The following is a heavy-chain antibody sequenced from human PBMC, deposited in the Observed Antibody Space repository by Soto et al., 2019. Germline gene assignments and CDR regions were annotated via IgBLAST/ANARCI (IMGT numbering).Heavy chain of an antibody. J-gene: IGHJ5*02. Sequence: SETLSLTCAVSGGSISSSNWWSWVRQPPGKGLEWIGEIYHSGSTNYNPSLKSRVTISVDKSKNQFSLKLSSVTAADTAVYYCARDERSYCSSTSCYQNWFDHWGQGTLVTVSS. D-gene: IGHD2-2*01. CDR2: IYHSGST. V-gene: IGHV4-4*02. CDR3: ARDERSYCSSTSCYQNWFDH. CDR1: GGSISSSNW.